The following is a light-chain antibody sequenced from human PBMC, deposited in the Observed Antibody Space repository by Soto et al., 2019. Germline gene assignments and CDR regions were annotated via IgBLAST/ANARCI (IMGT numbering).Light chain of an antibody. V-gene: IGKV3-20*01. CDR3: QHYGSPLT. Sequence: EIVLTQSPGTLSLSPGGRATLSCRASQSVRSSYLAWYQQRPGQAPRLLIFGASFRATGIPDRFSRSGSGTVFTLTISRLEPEDFAVYYFQHYGSPLTFGGETNVEIK. CDR2: GAS. J-gene: IGKJ4*01. CDR1: QSVRSSY.